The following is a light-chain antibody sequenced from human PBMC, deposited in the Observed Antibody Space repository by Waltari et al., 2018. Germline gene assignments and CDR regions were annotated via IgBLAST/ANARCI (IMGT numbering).Light chain of an antibody. CDR1: ALSRKY. Sequence: SNELPQPPSVSVSPGQTARITCSGDALSRKYAYWCQQKSGQAPVLVIYEATKRPSGLPERFSGSTAGTMATLTISGAQVDDEAAYYCYTTDSSGNPIFGGGTKLTVL. CDR2: EAT. CDR3: YTTDSSGNPI. J-gene: IGLJ2*01. V-gene: IGLV3-10*01.